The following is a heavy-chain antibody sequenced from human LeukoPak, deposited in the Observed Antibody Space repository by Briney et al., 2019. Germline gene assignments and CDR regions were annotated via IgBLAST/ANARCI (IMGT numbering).Heavy chain of an antibody. CDR3: ARAAYNSGPDY. CDR2: IHSDGSGA. D-gene: IGHD6-19*01. J-gene: IGHJ4*02. V-gene: IGHV3-74*01. Sequence: PGGSLTLSFAASGFTFSNYWMNRVRQAPGKGLVCVSHIHSDGSGASYADSVKGRFTISRDNAKNTLYLQMNSLRADDTAVYYCARAAYNSGPDYWGQGTLVTVSS. CDR1: GFTFSNYW.